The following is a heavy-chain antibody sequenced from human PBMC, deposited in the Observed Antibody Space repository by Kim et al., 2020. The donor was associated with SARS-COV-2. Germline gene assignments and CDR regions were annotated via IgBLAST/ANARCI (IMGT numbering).Heavy chain of an antibody. CDR3: ARELPGGYYFDY. Sequence: NYAQKLPGRVTMTRGTSTSTVYMGLSSLRSGDTAVYYCARELPGGYYFDYWGQGTLVTVSS. D-gene: IGHD2-21*01. V-gene: IGHV1-46*04. J-gene: IGHJ4*02.